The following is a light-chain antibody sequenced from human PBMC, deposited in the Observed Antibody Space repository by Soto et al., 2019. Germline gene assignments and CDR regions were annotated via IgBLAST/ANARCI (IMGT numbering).Light chain of an antibody. CDR2: GAS. CDR1: QSVISI. CDR3: QHYNNWLGT. J-gene: IGKJ4*01. V-gene: IGKV3-15*01. Sequence: ERMVTQSPALLSVSRGERVTLSCRASQSVISIIAWYQQKLGQAPMLLIYGASTRATGIPARFSGSGSGTEFFLTISSLHSEDFAMYYCQHYNNWLGTFGGGTKVDIK.